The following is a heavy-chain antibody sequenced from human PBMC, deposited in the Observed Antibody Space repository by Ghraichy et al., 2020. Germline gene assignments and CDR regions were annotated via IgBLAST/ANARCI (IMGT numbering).Heavy chain of an antibody. CDR2: IKQDRSEK. J-gene: IGHJ3*02. V-gene: IGHV3-7*01. CDR1: GFTFSSYW. Sequence: GESLRLSCAASGFTFSSYWMSWVRQAPGKGLEWVANIKQDRSEKYYVYSVKGRFTISRDNDKNSLYLKMNSLRAEDTAVYYCARDEHYYDSSGYPNDAFDIWGQGTMVTVSS. D-gene: IGHD3-22*01. CDR3: ARDEHYYDSSGYPNDAFDI.